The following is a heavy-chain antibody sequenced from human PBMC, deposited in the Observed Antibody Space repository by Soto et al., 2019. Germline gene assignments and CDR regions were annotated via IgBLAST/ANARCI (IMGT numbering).Heavy chain of an antibody. CDR2: ISYDGSNK. CDR3: AKDLKKGQWLVRRAPEFDY. Sequence: GGSLRLSCAASGFTFSSYGMHWVRQAPGEGLEWVAVISYDGSNKYYADSVKGRFTISRDNSKNTLYLQMNSLRAEDTAVYYCAKDLKKGQWLVRRAPEFDYWGQGTLVTVSS. CDR1: GFTFSSYG. J-gene: IGHJ4*02. V-gene: IGHV3-30*18. D-gene: IGHD6-19*01.